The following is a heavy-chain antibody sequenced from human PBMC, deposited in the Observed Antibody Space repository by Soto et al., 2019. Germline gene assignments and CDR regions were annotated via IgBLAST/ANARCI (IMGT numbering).Heavy chain of an antibody. CDR1: GFTFSSFP. CDR2: ISSDGGST. CDR3: LPAAKDAFDI. Sequence: EVQLVESGGGLVQPGGSLRLSCSASGFTFSSFPMHWVRQAPGKGLEYISRISSDGGSTYYADSVKGRFTISRANSKNTVYLQMSSLRTEDTAVYYCLPAAKDAFDIWGQGTVVTVSS. J-gene: IGHJ3*02. V-gene: IGHV3-64D*06. D-gene: IGHD2-2*01.